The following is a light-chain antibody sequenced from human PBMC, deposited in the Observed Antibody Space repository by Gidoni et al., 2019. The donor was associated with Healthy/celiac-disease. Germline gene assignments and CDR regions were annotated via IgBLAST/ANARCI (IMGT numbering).Light chain of an antibody. CDR1: RSVTSY. CDR2: DAS. Sequence: EIVLTQSPATLSLSPGERATLSCRASRSVTSYLAWYQQKPGQAPRLLIYDASNRATGIPARFSGSGSGTDFTLTISSLEPEDFAVYYCQQRSNWPGTFXXXTKLEIK. CDR3: QQRSNWPGT. V-gene: IGKV3-11*01. J-gene: IGKJ2*01.